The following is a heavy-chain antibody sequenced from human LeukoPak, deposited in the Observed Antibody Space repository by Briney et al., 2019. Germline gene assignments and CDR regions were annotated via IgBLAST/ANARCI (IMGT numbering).Heavy chain of an antibody. Sequence: GGSLRLSCAASGFTFSSYAMSWVRQAPGKGLEWVSAISGSGGSTYYADSVKGRFTISRDNSKNPLYLQMNSLRAEDTAVYYCAKDISWIQLRGEGYWGQGTLVTVSS. D-gene: IGHD5-18*01. CDR3: AKDISWIQLRGEGY. CDR1: GFTFSSYA. J-gene: IGHJ4*02. CDR2: ISGSGGST. V-gene: IGHV3-23*01.